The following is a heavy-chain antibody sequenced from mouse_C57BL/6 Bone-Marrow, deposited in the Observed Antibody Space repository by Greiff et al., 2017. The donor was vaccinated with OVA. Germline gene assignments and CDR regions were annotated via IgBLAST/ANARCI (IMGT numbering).Heavy chain of an antibody. Sequence: EVQLVESGGGLVKPGGSLKLSCAASGFTFSSYAMSWVRQTPEKRLEWVATISDGGSYTYYPDNVKGRFTISRDNAKNNLYLQMSHLKSEDTAMYYWAREGRGGYGNYEAYWGQGTLVTVSA. CDR3: AREGRGGYGNYEAY. CDR1: GFTFSSYA. D-gene: IGHD2-10*02. CDR2: ISDGGSYT. J-gene: IGHJ3*01. V-gene: IGHV5-4*01.